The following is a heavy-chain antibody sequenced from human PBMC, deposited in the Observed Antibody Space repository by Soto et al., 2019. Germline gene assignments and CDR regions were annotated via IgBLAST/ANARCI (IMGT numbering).Heavy chain of an antibody. CDR3: ARRAETNGWNGFGADKYYFDF. D-gene: IGHD1-1*01. CDR1: GYTFTSYD. V-gene: IGHV1-8*01. CDR2: MNPNTGNS. J-gene: IGHJ4*02. Sequence: AASVKVSCKASGYTFTSYDIYWVRQATGQGLEWMGWMNPNTGNSGYAQKFQGRVIVTSDTSINTVHMELSSLRSEDTAVYYCARRAETNGWNGFGADKYYFDFWGQGTLVNVSS.